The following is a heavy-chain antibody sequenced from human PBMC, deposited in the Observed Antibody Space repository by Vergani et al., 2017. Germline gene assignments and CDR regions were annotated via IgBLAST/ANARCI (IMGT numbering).Heavy chain of an antibody. V-gene: IGHV3-30*03. J-gene: IGHJ1*01. CDR2: ISYDGTQK. CDR3: ATKSXGTPGCQIGYFRE. CDR1: GFTSSYYG. D-gene: IGHD1-1*01. Sequence: QVHLVESGGGVVQPGRSLRLSCVVSGFTSSYYGMHWVRQAPGKGLEWVAVISYDGTQKYYADSVKCRFTISRDNSKSTLYLQMNSLGTEDTAVYYCATKSXGTPGCQIGYFREWGQGTLVTVSS.